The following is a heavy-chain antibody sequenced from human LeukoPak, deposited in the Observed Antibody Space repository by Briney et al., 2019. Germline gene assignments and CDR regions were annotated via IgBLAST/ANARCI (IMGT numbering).Heavy chain of an antibody. CDR3: ARGNYDILTGGRIFDY. J-gene: IGHJ4*02. Sequence: ASVKVSCKASGYTFTSYDINWVRQATGQGLEWMGWMNPNSGNTGYAQKFQGRVTMTRNTSISTAYMELSSLRPEDTAVYYCARGNYDILTGGRIFDYWGQGTLVTVSS. D-gene: IGHD3-9*01. V-gene: IGHV1-8*01. CDR1: GYTFTSYD. CDR2: MNPNSGNT.